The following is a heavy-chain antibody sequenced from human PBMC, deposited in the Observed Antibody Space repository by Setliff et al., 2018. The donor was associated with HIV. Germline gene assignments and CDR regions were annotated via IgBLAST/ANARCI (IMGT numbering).Heavy chain of an antibody. CDR1: GFMFSIYA. J-gene: IGHJ4*02. CDR2: ISYDGSNK. Sequence: GGSLRLSCAASGFMFSIYAMHWVRQAPGKGLEWVAVISYDGSNKYYADSVKGRFTISRDNSKNTLYLQMNSLRAEDTAVYYCARVSNNWNYDPIDYWGQGTLVTVSS. D-gene: IGHD1-7*01. CDR3: ARVSNNWNYDPIDY. V-gene: IGHV3-30*04.